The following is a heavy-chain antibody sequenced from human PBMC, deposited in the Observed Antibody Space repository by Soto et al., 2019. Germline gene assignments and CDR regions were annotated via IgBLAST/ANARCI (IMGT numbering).Heavy chain of an antibody. CDR1: GFTFSSYA. D-gene: IGHD3-3*01. CDR3: AKVFGFTIREGFDY. Sequence: EVQLLESGGGLVQPGGSLRLSCAASGFTFSSYAMSWVRQAPGKGLEWVSAITGSGDSTYYADSVKGRFTVSRDNSKNTLYLQMNSLRAEDTAVYYCAKVFGFTIREGFDYWGLGTLVTVSS. J-gene: IGHJ4*02. V-gene: IGHV3-23*01. CDR2: ITGSGDST.